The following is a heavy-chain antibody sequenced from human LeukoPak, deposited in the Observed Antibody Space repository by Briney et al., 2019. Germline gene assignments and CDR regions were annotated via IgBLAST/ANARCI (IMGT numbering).Heavy chain of an antibody. J-gene: IGHJ6*03. CDR1: GGTFSSYA. Sequence: SVKVSCKASGGTFSSYAISWVRQAPGQGLEWMGGIIPIFGTANYARKFQGRVTITTDESTSTAYMELSSLRSEDTAVYYCARTQGSRLPYYYYYMDVWGKGTTVTVSS. CDR2: IIPIFGTA. V-gene: IGHV1-69*05. CDR3: ARTQGSRLPYYYYYMDV. D-gene: IGHD2-15*01.